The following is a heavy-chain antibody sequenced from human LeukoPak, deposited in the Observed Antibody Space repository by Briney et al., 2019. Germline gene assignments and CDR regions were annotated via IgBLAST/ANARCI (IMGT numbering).Heavy chain of an antibody. V-gene: IGHV4-39*07. CDR2: IYYSGDT. Sequence: SETLSLTCTVSGGSISSSSHYWGWIRQPPGKGLEWIGSIYYSGDTYYNPSLKSRVTTSVDTSKNQFSLKLSSVTAADTAVYYCARGQQQLVRYWGQGTLVIVSS. D-gene: IGHD6-13*01. CDR3: ARGQQQLVRY. J-gene: IGHJ4*02. CDR1: GGSISSSSHY.